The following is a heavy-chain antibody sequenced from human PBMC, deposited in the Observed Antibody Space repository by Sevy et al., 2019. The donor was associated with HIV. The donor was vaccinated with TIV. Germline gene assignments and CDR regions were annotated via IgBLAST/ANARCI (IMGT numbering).Heavy chain of an antibody. V-gene: IGHV3-30-3*01. CDR1: GFTFSSYD. Sequence: GGSLRLSCAASGFTFSSYDMHWVRQAPGKGLEWVAVISYDGSNKYYADSVKGRFTISRDNSKNTLYLQMNSLRAEDTAVYYCARAPGGSFPFDYWGQGTLVTVSS. D-gene: IGHD1-26*01. CDR2: ISYDGSNK. J-gene: IGHJ4*02. CDR3: ARAPGGSFPFDY.